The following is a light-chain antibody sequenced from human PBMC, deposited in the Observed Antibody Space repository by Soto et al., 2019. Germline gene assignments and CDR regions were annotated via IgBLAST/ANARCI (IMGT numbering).Light chain of an antibody. CDR1: SSNIGAGYD. CDR3: QSYDRSLSGSV. J-gene: IGLJ2*01. V-gene: IGLV1-40*01. Sequence: QSVLTQPPSVSGAPGQRVTISCTGSSSNIGAGYDVHWYQQLPGTAPKLLIYVNSNRPSGVPDRFSVSKSGTSASLAITGLQAEDDADYYCQSYDRSLSGSVFGGGTKLTVL. CDR2: VNS.